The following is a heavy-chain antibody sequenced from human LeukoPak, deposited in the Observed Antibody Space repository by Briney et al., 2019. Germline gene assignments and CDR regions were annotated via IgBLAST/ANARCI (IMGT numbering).Heavy chain of an antibody. Sequence: WASVKVSCMSSGYTFTGYYMHWVRQAPGQGLEWMGRINPNSGGTNYAQKFQGRVTMTRDTSISTAYMELSRLRSDDTAVYYCARIRVPSVGDYWGQGTLVTVSS. V-gene: IGHV1-2*06. CDR2: INPNSGGT. CDR1: GYTFTGYY. J-gene: IGHJ4*02. CDR3: ARIRVPSVGDY. D-gene: IGHD1-1*01.